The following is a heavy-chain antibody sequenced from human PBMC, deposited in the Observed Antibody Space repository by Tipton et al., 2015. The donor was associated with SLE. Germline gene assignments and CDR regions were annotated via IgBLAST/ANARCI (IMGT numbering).Heavy chain of an antibody. D-gene: IGHD4-11*01. CDR1: GGSISSYF. Sequence: LRLSCTVSGGSISSYFWSWIRQPPGKGLEWIGYIYYRGSTSYNPSLKSRVTISLDTSKNQFALRLSSVTAADTGVYYCARTGAYSNFYYYYYMDVWGQGTTVTVSS. CDR3: ARTGAYSNFYYYYYMDV. CDR2: IYYRGST. J-gene: IGHJ6*03. V-gene: IGHV4-59*01.